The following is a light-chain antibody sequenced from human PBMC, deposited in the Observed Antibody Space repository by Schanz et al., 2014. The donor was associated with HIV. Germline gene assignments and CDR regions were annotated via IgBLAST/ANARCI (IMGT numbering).Light chain of an antibody. CDR3: QQRNDWPHT. Sequence: EIVMTQSPATLYVSPGEGATLSCRASQSISNNLAWYQHKPGQAPRLLIYGAFTRATGIPVRFSGRGSGTEFTLTISGLQSEDFAFYYCQQRNDWPHTFGQGTKLEIK. V-gene: IGKV3-15*01. CDR1: QSISNN. CDR2: GAF. J-gene: IGKJ2*01.